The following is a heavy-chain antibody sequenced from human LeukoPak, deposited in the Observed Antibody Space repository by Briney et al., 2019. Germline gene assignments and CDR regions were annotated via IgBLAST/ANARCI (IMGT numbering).Heavy chain of an antibody. CDR3: ARASAYSSSSGVNY. J-gene: IGHJ4*02. D-gene: IGHD6-6*01. Sequence: SEALSLTCTVSGGSISSYYWSWVRQPPGKGLEWVGYIYYSGSTNYNPSLKSRVTISVDTSKNQFSLRLSSVTAADTAVYYCARASAYSSSSGVNYWDQGTLVTVSS. CDR1: GGSISSYY. V-gene: IGHV4-59*12. CDR2: IYYSGST.